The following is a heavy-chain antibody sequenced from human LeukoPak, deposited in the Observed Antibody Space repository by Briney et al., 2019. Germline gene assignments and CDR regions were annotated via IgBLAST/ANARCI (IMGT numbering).Heavy chain of an antibody. CDR1: GYTFTGYY. CDR2: IIPNSGGT. D-gene: IGHD6-13*01. Sequence: ASVKVSCKASGYTFTGYYMHWVRQAPGQGLEWMGWIIPNSGGTNYAQKFQGRVTMTRDTSISTAYMELSRLRSDDTAVYYCARAESPPLYISSWYWFDYWGQGTVVTVSS. J-gene: IGHJ4*02. V-gene: IGHV1-2*02. CDR3: ARAESPPLYISSWYWFDY.